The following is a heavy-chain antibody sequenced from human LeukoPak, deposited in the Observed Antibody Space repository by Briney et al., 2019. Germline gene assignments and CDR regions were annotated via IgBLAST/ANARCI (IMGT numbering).Heavy chain of an antibody. V-gene: IGHV3-21*01. CDR2: ISSSSSYI. CDR3: ARGPPFDY. CDR1: GFTFSIYS. Sequence: PGGSPRLSCAASGFTFSIYSMNWVRQAPGKGLEWVSSISSSSSYIYDAESVKGRFTISRDNAKNSLYLQMNSLRAEDTAVYYCARGPPFDYWGQGTLVTVSS. J-gene: IGHJ4*02.